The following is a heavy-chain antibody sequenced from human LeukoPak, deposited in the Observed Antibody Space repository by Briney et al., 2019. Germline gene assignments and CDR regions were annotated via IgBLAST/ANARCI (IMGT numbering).Heavy chain of an antibody. CDR2: IYSGGST. J-gene: IGHJ4*02. CDR1: GFTVSSNY. D-gene: IGHD2-21*02. V-gene: IGHV3-53*01. CDR3: ARSPAYCGGDCLDY. Sequence: QSGGSLRLSCAASGFTVSSNYMSWVRQAPGKGLEWVSVIYSGGSTYYADSVKGRFTISRDNSKNTLYLQMNSLRAEDTAVYYCARSPAYCGGDCLDYWGQGTLVTVSS.